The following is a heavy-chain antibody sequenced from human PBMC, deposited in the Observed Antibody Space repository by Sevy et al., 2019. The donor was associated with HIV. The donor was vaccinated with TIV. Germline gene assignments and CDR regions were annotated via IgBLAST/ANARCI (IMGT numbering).Heavy chain of an antibody. CDR3: ARVRVYNWFDP. J-gene: IGHJ5*02. D-gene: IGHD2-8*01. CDR1: GGSISSGGYY. CDR2: IYYSGST. V-gene: IGHV4-31*03. Sequence: SETLSLTCTVSGGSISSGGYYWSWICQHPGKGLEWIGYIYYSGSTYYNPSLKSRVTISVDTSKNQFSLKLSSVTAADTAVYYCARVRVYNWFDPWGQGTLVTVSS.